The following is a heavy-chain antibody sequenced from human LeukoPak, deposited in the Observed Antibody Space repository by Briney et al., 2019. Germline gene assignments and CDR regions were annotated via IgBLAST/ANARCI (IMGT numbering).Heavy chain of an antibody. Sequence: PSQTLSLTCTVSGGSISSGRNYWTWIRQPAGKGLEWIGRIYIFSGSTNYNPSLKSRVTISVDTSKNQFSLKLSSVTAADTAVYYCARLGSYYVDYWGQGTLVTVSS. D-gene: IGHD1-26*01. CDR2: IYIFSGST. J-gene: IGHJ4*02. V-gene: IGHV4-61*02. CDR3: ARLGSYYVDY. CDR1: GGSISSGRNY.